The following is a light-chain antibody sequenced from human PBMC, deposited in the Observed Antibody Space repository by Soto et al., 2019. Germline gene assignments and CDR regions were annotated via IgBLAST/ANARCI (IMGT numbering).Light chain of an antibody. CDR2: ATT. V-gene: IGKV1-39*01. CDR3: QQSHIIPWT. Sequence: DIQMTQSPSSLSASVGDRVTITCRASQSITTHLNWYQQKPGKAPKFLIYATTPLQIGVPSRFTGSGSGTDFTLTISNLQPEDLATYYCQQSHIIPWTFGQGTKVEIK. CDR1: QSITTH. J-gene: IGKJ1*01.